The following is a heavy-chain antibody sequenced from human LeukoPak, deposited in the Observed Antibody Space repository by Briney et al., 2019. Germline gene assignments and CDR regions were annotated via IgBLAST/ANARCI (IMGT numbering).Heavy chain of an antibody. Sequence: SGGSLRLSCAASGFTFSSYNMNWVRRAPGKGLEWVSSISSSSSYIYYADSVKGRFTISRDNARNSLYLQMNSLRAEGTAVYFCARNKLGISEKYMDVWGKGTTVTISS. J-gene: IGHJ6*03. CDR1: GFTFSSYN. V-gene: IGHV3-21*01. CDR3: ARNKLGISEKYMDV. D-gene: IGHD7-27*01. CDR2: ISSSSSYI.